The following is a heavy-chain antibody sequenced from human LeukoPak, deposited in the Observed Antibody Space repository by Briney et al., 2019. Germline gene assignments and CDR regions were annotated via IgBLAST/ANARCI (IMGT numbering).Heavy chain of an antibody. CDR3: AKDSTYYGMDV. J-gene: IGHJ6*04. CDR1: GFTFSSYG. V-gene: IGHV3-30*18. Sequence: PGRSLRLSCAASGFTFSSYGMHWVRQAPGKGLEWVAVISYDGSNKYYADSVKGRFTISRDNSKNTLYLQMNSLRAGDTAVYYCAKDSTYYGMDVWGKGTTVTVSS. CDR2: ISYDGSNK.